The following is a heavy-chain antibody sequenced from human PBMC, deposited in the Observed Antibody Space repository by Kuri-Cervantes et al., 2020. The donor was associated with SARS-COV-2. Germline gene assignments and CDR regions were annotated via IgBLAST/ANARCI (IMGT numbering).Heavy chain of an antibody. V-gene: IGHV1-2*02. J-gene: IGHJ4*02. Sequence: GESLKISCKASGYTFTGYYMHWVRQAPGQGLEWMGWINPNSGGTNYAQKFQGRVTMTRDTSISTAYMELSRLRSDDTAVYYCARDQTSGWYDYWGQGTLVTVSS. D-gene: IGHD6-19*01. CDR1: GYTFTGYY. CDR2: INPNSGGT. CDR3: ARDQTSGWYDY.